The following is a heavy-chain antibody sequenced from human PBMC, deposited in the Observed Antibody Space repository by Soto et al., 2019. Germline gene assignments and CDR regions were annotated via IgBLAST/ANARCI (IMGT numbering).Heavy chain of an antibody. Sequence: SVKVSCKASGFTFTSSAVQWVRQARGQRLEWIGWIVVGSGNTNYAQKFQERVTITRDMSTSTAYMELSSLRSEDTAVYYCAADKEAYGDYYYYYGMDVWGQGTTVTVS. V-gene: IGHV1-58*01. CDR2: IVVGSGNT. D-gene: IGHD4-17*01. CDR3: AADKEAYGDYYYYYGMDV. CDR1: GFTFTSSA. J-gene: IGHJ6*02.